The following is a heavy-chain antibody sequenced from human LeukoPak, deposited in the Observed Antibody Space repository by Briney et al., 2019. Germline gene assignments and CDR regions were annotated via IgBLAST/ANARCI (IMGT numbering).Heavy chain of an antibody. V-gene: IGHV6-1*01. D-gene: IGHD3-22*01. CDR3: ARSYYYDSSGYYYDGYFQH. CDR2: TYYRSKWYN. CDR1: GDSVSSNNAA. Sequence: SQTLSLTCAISGDSVSSNNAAWNWIRQSRSRGLEWLGRTYYRSKWYNDYALSVKSRISINPDTSKNQFSLQLDSVTPEDTAVYYCARSYYYDSSGYYYDGYFQHWGQGTLVTVSS. J-gene: IGHJ1*01.